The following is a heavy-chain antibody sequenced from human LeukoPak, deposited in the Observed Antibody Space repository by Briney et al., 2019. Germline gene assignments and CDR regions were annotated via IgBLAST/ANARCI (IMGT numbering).Heavy chain of an antibody. J-gene: IGHJ3*02. CDR3: ARDYTAGAFDI. Sequence: SETLSLTCTVSGGSMKRYYWSWSRQPPGKGLEWIGYIYYSGSTNSNSSLKSRVSISVDTSKNQFSLQLNSMTAADTAVYYCARDYTAGAFDIWGQGTMVTVSS. V-gene: IGHV4-59*01. CDR2: IYYSGST. D-gene: IGHD3-16*01. CDR1: GGSMKRYY.